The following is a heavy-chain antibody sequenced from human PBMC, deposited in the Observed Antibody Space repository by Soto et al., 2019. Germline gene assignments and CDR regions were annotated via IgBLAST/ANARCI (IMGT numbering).Heavy chain of an antibody. Sequence: GGSLRLSCAASGFTFSSYSMNWVRQAPGKGLEWVSSISSSSSYIYYADSVKGRFTISRDNAKNSLYPQMNSLRAEDTAVYYCAKDQSSGWSYDAFDIWGQGTMVTVSS. J-gene: IGHJ3*02. CDR1: GFTFSSYS. CDR3: AKDQSSGWSYDAFDI. CDR2: ISSSSSYI. D-gene: IGHD6-19*01. V-gene: IGHV3-21*04.